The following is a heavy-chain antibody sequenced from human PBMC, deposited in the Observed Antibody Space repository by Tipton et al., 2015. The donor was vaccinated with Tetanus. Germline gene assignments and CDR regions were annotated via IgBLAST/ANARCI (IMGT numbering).Heavy chain of an antibody. CDR2: ISSKSTYI. V-gene: IGHV3-21*01. CDR1: GFTFSDYS. Sequence: SLRLSCAASGFTFSDYSMAWVRQAPGKGLEWGSSISSKSTYIYYADSMKGRFTISRDNARNSLYLQLNSLRAEDMAVYYCARLPGSYYFYGLDVWGQGTTVTVSS. D-gene: IGHD1-26*01. CDR3: ARLPGSYYFYGLDV. J-gene: IGHJ6*02.